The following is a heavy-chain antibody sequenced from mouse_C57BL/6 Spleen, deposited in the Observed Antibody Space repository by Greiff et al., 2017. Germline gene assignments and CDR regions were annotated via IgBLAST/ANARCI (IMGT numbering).Heavy chain of an antibody. J-gene: IGHJ4*01. CDR1: GYTFTSYW. Sequence: QVQLQQSGAELAKPGASVKLSCKASGYTFTSYWMHWVKPRPGQGLEWIGYINPSSGYTKYIQKFTDKATLTADKSSSTAYLQLSSLTYEDSDVYCSARTDMDYWGQGTSVTVSS. V-gene: IGHV1-7*01. CDR3: ARTDMDY. CDR2: INPSSGYT.